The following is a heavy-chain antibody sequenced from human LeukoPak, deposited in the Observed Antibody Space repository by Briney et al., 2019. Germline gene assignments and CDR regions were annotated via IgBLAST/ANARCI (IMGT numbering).Heavy chain of an antibody. V-gene: IGHV1-8*01. CDR1: GYTFASYD. D-gene: IGHD6-19*01. Sequence: ASVKVTCKASGYTFASYDINWVRQATGQGLEWMGWMNPNSGNTGYAQKFQGRVTMTRDTAITTAYMDLRRLRSEATAVCYCASRSSGWSGVDYWGQGTLVTVSS. J-gene: IGHJ4*02. CDR3: ASRSSGWSGVDY. CDR2: MNPNSGNT.